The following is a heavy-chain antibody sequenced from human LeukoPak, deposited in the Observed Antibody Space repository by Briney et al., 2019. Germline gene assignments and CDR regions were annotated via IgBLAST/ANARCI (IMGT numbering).Heavy chain of an antibody. CDR3: ARGSRRLADFHY. V-gene: IGHV4-39*01. Sequence: PSETLSLTCTVSGDSISSSDYYWGWIRQPPGKGLGWIGTISYSGSTYYNPSLQSRVTISVDTSKNQFSLELSSVTAADTAVYYFARGSRRLADFHYWGQGTLVTVSS. J-gene: IGHJ4*02. D-gene: IGHD1-26*01. CDR1: GDSISSSDYY. CDR2: ISYSGST.